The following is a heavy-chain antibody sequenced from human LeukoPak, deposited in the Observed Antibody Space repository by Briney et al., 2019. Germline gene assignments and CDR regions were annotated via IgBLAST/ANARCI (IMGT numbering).Heavy chain of an antibody. J-gene: IGHJ4*02. Sequence: PSETLSLTCTVSGGSINSYYWTWIRQPADKTLEWVGRIYTSGSTNYNPSLKSRVTMSVDTSKNQFSLKLSSVTAADAAVYYCARDLILWGQGTLVTVSS. CDR1: GGSINSYY. D-gene: IGHD3/OR15-3a*01. CDR2: IYTSGST. CDR3: ARDLIL. V-gene: IGHV4-4*07.